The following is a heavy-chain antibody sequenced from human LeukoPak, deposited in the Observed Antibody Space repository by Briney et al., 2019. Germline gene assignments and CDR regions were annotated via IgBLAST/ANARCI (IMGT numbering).Heavy chain of an antibody. CDR3: ASTLTQLVYYFDY. CDR1: GGTFSSYA. CDR2: IIPIFGTA. V-gene: IGHV1-69*13. Sequence: SVKVSCKASGGTFSSYAISWVGQAPGQGLEWMGGIIPIFGTANYAQKFQGRVTITADESTSTAYMELSSLRSEDTAVYYCASTLTQLVYYFDYWGQGTLVTVSS. J-gene: IGHJ4*02. D-gene: IGHD6-13*01.